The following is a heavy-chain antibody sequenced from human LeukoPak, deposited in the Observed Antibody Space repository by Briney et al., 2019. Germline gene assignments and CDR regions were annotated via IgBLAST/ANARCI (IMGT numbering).Heavy chain of an antibody. D-gene: IGHD3-22*01. Sequence: GGSLRLSCAASGFTFSSYAMHWVRQAPGKGLEWVAVISYDGSNKYYADSVKGRFTISRDNSKNTLYLQMNSLRSEDTAVYYCARERYYYDSSGYYGYYFDYWGQGTLVTVSS. CDR1: GFTFSSYA. CDR2: ISYDGSNK. V-gene: IGHV3-30*04. J-gene: IGHJ4*02. CDR3: ARERYYYDSSGYYGYYFDY.